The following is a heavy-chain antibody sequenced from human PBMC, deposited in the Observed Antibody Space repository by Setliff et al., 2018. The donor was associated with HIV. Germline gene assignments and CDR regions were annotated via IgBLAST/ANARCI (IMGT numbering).Heavy chain of an antibody. Sequence: SETLSLTCTVSGGSISSGSYYWSWIRQPAGKGLEWIGRIYTSGSTNYNPSLKSRVTISVDTSKNQFSLKLSSVAAADTAVYYCAGSWSGYPLSFGYWGQGTLVTVSS. CDR1: GGSISSGSYY. D-gene: IGHD3-3*01. V-gene: IGHV4-61*02. J-gene: IGHJ4*02. CDR3: AGSWSGYPLSFGY. CDR2: IYTSGST.